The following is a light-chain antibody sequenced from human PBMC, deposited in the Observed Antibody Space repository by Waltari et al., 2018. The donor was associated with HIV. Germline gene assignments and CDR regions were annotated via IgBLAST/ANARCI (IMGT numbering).Light chain of an antibody. Sequence: DFVMTQSPDSLALSLGERATIICKSSHNVLFCSNNRNHLAWYQQKPGQPPRLLIYWASARESGVPDRFSGSGSGTDFTLTISSLQAEDLAVYYCQQYYSTPWNFGPGTRVDIK. J-gene: IGKJ3*01. CDR1: HNVLFCSNNRNH. CDR2: WAS. V-gene: IGKV4-1*01. CDR3: QQYYSTPWN.